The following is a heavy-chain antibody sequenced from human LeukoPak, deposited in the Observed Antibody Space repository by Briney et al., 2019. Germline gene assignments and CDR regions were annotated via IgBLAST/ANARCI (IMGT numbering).Heavy chain of an antibody. CDR1: GFTFSSYS. D-gene: IGHD3-22*01. V-gene: IGHV3-21*01. CDR2: ISSSSSYI. CDR3: ARDLYDYDSSGYYPGAFEI. J-gene: IGHJ3*02. Sequence: GGSLRLSCAASGFTFSSYSMNWVRQAPGKGLEWVSSISSSSSYIYYADSVKGRFTISRDNAKNSLYLQMNSLRAEDTAVYYCARDLYDYDSSGYYPGAFEIWGQGTMVTVSS.